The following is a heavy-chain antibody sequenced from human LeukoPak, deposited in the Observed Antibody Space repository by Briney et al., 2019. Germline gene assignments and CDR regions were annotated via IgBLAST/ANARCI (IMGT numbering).Heavy chain of an antibody. CDR2: ISSSGTT. CDR3: ARERGISMVV. Sequence: SETLSLTCTVSGDSVTRGSYFWSWVRQPPGKGLEWIGYISSSGTTTYSPSLKSRVTISQDMPKNQFSLRLSSVTAADTAMYYCARERGISMVVWGQGTLVTVSS. D-gene: IGHD3-10*01. CDR1: GDSVTRGSYF. V-gene: IGHV4-61*01. J-gene: IGHJ4*02.